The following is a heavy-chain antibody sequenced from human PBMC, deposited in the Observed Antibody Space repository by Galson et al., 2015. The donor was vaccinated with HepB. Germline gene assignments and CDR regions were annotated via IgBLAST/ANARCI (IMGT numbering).Heavy chain of an antibody. CDR1: GYSFSSYW. CDR3: ARRPYYYGMDV. CDR2: IHPGDSDT. J-gene: IGHJ6*02. Sequence: QSGAEVKKPGESLQISCKGSGYSFSSYWIGWVRQMPGKGLEWMGIIHPGDSDTRYSPSFQGQVTISADKSISTAYVQWTSLKASDTAIYYCARRPYYYGMDVWGQGTTVTVSS. V-gene: IGHV5-51*01.